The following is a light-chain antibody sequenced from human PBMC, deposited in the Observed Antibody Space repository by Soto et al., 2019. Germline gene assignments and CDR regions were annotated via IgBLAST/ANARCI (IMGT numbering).Light chain of an antibody. CDR3: SSYTSSSLCV. J-gene: IGLJ1*01. Sequence: QSVLTQPASVSGSPGQSITISCTRTSSDVGGYNYVSWYQQHPGKAPKLMIYDVSNRPSGVSNRFSGSKSGNTASLTISGLQAEDEADYYCSSYTSSSLCVFGTGTKVTVL. CDR2: DVS. V-gene: IGLV2-14*01. CDR1: SSDVGGYNY.